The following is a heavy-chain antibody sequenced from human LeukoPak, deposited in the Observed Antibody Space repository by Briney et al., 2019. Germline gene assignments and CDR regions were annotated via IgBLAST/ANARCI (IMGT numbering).Heavy chain of an antibody. J-gene: IGHJ4*02. CDR2: INPNSGVT. Sequence: GASVKVSCKASGYTFTDYYMHWVRQAPGQGLEWMGWINPNSGVTTFAQKFQGRVTMTRDTSISTAYTEVSGLRYDDTAVYYCARDGGTYYDNSGTYYGPGDSWGQGTLITVSS. D-gene: IGHD3-22*01. CDR1: GYTFTDYY. CDR3: ARDGGTYYDNSGTYYGPGDS. V-gene: IGHV1-2*02.